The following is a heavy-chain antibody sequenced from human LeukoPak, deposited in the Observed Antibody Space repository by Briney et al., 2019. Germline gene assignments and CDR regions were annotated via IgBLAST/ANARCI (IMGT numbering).Heavy chain of an antibody. V-gene: IGHV3-9*01. CDR3: AKDIEQQLAFDY. Sequence: GRSLRLSCAASGFTFDDYAMHWVRQAPGKGLEWVSGISWNSGSIGYADSVKGRFTISRDNAKNSLYLQMNSLRAEDTALYYCAKDIEQQLAFDYWGQGTLVTVS. CDR1: GFTFDDYA. J-gene: IGHJ4*02. D-gene: IGHD6-13*01. CDR2: ISWNSGSI.